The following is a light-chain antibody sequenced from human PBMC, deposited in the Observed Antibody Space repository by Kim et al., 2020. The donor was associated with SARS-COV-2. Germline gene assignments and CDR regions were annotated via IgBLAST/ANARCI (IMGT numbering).Light chain of an antibody. CDR2: DVS. J-gene: IGLJ3*02. V-gene: IGLV2-14*03. CDR1: SSDVGGYNY. Sequence: GQSITLSCTGTSSDVGGYNYVSWYQQHPGKAPKLMIYDVSNRPSGVFNRFSGSKSGNTASLTISGLQAEDEADYYCSSYTSSSTRVFGGGTQLTVL. CDR3: SSYTSSSTRV.